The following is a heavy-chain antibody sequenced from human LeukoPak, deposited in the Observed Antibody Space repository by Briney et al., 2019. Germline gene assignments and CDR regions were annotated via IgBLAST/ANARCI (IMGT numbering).Heavy chain of an antibody. J-gene: IGHJ6*02. CDR3: ARVEAVAGSYYYYGMDV. Sequence: SETLSLTCTVSGGSISSSSYYWGWIRQPPGKGLEWIGSIYYSGSTYYNPSLKSRVTISVDTSKNQFSLKLSSVTAADTAVYYCARVEAVAGSYYYYGMDVWGQGTTVTVSS. V-gene: IGHV4-39*07. CDR1: GGSISSSSYY. D-gene: IGHD6-19*01. CDR2: IYYSGST.